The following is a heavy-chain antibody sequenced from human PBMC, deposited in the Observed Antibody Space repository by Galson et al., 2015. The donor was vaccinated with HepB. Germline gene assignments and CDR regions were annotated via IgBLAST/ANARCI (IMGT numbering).Heavy chain of an antibody. Sequence: LSLTCTVSGGSISTFYWSWIRQPPGKGLEWIGYIDYSGSTNYNPSLKSRVTISIDTSKNQFSLKVNSVTAADTAVYFCAREASSSFYYGLDVWGQGTTVTVSS. J-gene: IGHJ6*02. CDR1: GGSISTFY. CDR2: IDYSGST. V-gene: IGHV4-59*12. D-gene: IGHD6-6*01. CDR3: AREASSSFYYGLDV.